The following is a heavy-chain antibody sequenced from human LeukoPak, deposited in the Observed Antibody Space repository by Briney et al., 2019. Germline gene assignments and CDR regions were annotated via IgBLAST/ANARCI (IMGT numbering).Heavy chain of an antibody. CDR3: ACLDTAMVYAFDI. J-gene: IGHJ3*02. D-gene: IGHD5-18*01. Sequence: GGSLRLSCAASGFTVSSNYMSWVRQAPGKGLGWVSVIYSGGSTYYAASVKGRFTISRDNSKNPLSLQMNSLRVEDTAVYYCACLDTAMVYAFDIWGQGTMVTVSS. CDR2: IYSGGST. V-gene: IGHV3-53*01. CDR1: GFTVSSNY.